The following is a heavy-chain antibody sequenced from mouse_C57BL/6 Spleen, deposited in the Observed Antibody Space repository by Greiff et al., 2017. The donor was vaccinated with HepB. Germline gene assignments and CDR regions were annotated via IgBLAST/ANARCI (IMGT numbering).Heavy chain of an antibody. Sequence: VQLQQSGAELVRPGSSVKLSCKASGYTFTSYWMHWVKQRPIQGLEWIGNIDPSDSETHYNQKFKDKATLTVDKSSSTAYMQLSSLTSEDSAVYYCAREEYYGSSYGGFAYWGQGTLVTVSA. V-gene: IGHV1-52*01. D-gene: IGHD1-1*01. CDR3: AREEYYGSSYGGFAY. CDR2: IDPSDSET. CDR1: GYTFTSYW. J-gene: IGHJ3*01.